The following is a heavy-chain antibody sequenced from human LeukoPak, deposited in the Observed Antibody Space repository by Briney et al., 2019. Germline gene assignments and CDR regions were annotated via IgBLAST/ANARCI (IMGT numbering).Heavy chain of an antibody. CDR1: GFTFDDYG. Sequence: GGSLRLSCAASGFTFDDYGMSWVRQAPGKGPEWVSGINWNGGSTGYADSVKGRFTISGDNAKNSLYLQMNSLRAEDTALYYCARDSVLGGNYYFDYWGQGTLVTVSS. V-gene: IGHV3-20*04. J-gene: IGHJ4*02. CDR2: INWNGGST. CDR3: ARDSVLGGNYYFDY. D-gene: IGHD4-23*01.